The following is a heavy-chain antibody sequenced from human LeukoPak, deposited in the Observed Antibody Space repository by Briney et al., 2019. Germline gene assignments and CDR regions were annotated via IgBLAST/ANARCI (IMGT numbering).Heavy chain of an antibody. CDR2: IYYSGST. D-gene: IGHD6-19*01. CDR1: GGSISSSSYY. J-gene: IGHJ4*02. V-gene: IGHV4-39*07. Sequence: SETLSLTCTVSGGSISSSSYYWGWIRQPPGKGLEWIGSIYYSGSTYYNPSLKSRVTISVDTSKNQFSLKLSSVTAADTAVYYCARDHSSGWYLAYWGQGTLVTVSS. CDR3: ARDHSSGWYLAY.